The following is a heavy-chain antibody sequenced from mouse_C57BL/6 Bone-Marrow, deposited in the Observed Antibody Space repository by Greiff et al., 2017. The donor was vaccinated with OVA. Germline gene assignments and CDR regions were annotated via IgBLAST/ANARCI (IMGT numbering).Heavy chain of an antibody. D-gene: IGHD2-1*01. CDR2: IDPETGGT. J-gene: IGHJ2*01. CDR3: TRRRIYYGNYDY. CDR1: GYTFTDYE. V-gene: IGHV1-15*01. Sequence: LVESGAELVRPGASVTLSCKASGYTFTDYEMHWVKQTPVHGLEWIGAIDPETGGTAYNQKFKGKAILTADKSSSTAYMELRSLTSEDSAVYYCTRRRIYYGNYDYWGQGTTLTVSS.